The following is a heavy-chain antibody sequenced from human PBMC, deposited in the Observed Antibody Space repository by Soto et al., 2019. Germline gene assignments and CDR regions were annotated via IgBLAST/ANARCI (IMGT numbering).Heavy chain of an antibody. CDR2: IYHTGTT. V-gene: IGHV4-38-2*01. Sequence: SETLSLTCAVSGDSIISIYHWAWIRQSPGRGLEWIASIYHTGTTYYTPSLESRVTISVDTSKNQFSLKLSSVTAADTAVYYCARXRGHSYGYLYYYYGMDVWGQGTTVTVSS. D-gene: IGHD5-18*01. CDR3: ARXRGHSYGYLYYYYGMDV. CDR1: GDSIISIYH. J-gene: IGHJ6*02.